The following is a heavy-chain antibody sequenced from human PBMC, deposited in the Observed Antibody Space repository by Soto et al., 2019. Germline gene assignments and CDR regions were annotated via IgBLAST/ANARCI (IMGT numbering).Heavy chain of an antibody. J-gene: IGHJ6*03. V-gene: IGHV1-69*02. Sequence: SVKVSCKASGGTFSSYTISWVRQAPGQGLEWMGRIIPILGIANYAQKFQGRVTITADKSTSTAYMELSSLRSEDTAVYYCAGLGARVRTGDYYYMDVWGKGTTVTVSS. CDR3: AGLGARVRTGDYYYMDV. D-gene: IGHD7-27*01. CDR2: IIPILGIA. CDR1: GGTFSSYT.